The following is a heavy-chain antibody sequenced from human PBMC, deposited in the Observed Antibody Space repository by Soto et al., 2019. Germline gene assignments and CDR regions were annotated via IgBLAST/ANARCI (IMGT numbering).Heavy chain of an antibody. Sequence: EGQLLESGGGLVQPGGSLRVSCAASGFTFSSYSMNWVRQAPGKGLEWVSSISNSRSYIYYADSVKGRFTISRDNAKNSLYLQMNSLRAEDTAVYYCGRKGYGDFGGMDVWGQGTTVTVSS. CDR1: GFTFSSYS. D-gene: IGHD4-17*01. V-gene: IGHV3-21*01. CDR3: GRKGYGDFGGMDV. J-gene: IGHJ6*02. CDR2: ISNSRSYI.